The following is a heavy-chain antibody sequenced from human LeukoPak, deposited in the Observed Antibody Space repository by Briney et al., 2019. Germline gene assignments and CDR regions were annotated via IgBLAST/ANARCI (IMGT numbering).Heavy chain of an antibody. CDR2: ISGSGGST. CDR3: AKDYCSGGSCYSGLDY. D-gene: IGHD2-15*01. CDR1: GFTFSSYA. V-gene: IGHV3-23*01. Sequence: GGSLRLSCAASGFTFSSYAMSWVRQAPGKGLEWVSTISGSGGSTYYTDSVKGRFTISRDNSKNTLYLQMNGLRAEDTALYSCAKDYCSGGSCYSGLDYWGQGTLVTVSS. J-gene: IGHJ4*02.